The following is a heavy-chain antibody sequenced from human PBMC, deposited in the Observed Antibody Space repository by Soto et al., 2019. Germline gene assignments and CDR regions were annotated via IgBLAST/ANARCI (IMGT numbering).Heavy chain of an antibody. D-gene: IGHD6-19*01. V-gene: IGHV1-18*03. CDR3: SRFMMVGGWFDLNYYHGMEV. CDR1: GYTFSNYG. CDR2: ISGYNGNT. J-gene: IGHJ6*02. Sequence: QVQLVQSGAEVKKPGASVTVSCKTSGYTFSNYGINWVRQAPGQGLEWMGWISGYNGNTNYAQTVQGRVTMTTDTSTGTVYMELRSMKSDDIAIYYCSRFMMVGGWFDLNYYHGMEVWDQGTTVTVSS.